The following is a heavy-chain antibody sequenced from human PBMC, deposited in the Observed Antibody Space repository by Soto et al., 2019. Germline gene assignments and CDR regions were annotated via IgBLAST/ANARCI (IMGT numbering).Heavy chain of an antibody. CDR1: GGSFSGYY. J-gene: IGHJ6*02. CDR3: ARWTRVPAAMFRGPNYYYGMDV. CDR2: INHSGST. V-gene: IGHV4-34*01. Sequence: ASETLSLTCAVYGGSFSGYYWSWIRQPPGKGLEWIGEINHSGSTNYNPSLKSRVTISVDTSKNQFSLKLSSVAAADTAVYYCARWTRVPAAMFRGPNYYYGMDVWGQGTTVTVSS. D-gene: IGHD2-2*01.